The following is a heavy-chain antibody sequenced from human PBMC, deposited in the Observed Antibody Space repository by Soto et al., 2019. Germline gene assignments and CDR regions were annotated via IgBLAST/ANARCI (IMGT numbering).Heavy chain of an antibody. D-gene: IGHD2-15*01. CDR1: GGSFSGYY. CDR2: INHSGST. CDR3: ASRDPHCSGGSCYSKRYYYYGMDV. V-gene: IGHV4-34*01. J-gene: IGHJ6*02. Sequence: SETLSLTCAVYGGSFSGYYWSWIRQPPGKGLEWIGEINHSGSTNYNPSLKSRVTISVDTSKNQFSLKLSSVTAADTAVYYCASRDPHCSGGSCYSKRYYYYGMDVWGQGTTVTVSS.